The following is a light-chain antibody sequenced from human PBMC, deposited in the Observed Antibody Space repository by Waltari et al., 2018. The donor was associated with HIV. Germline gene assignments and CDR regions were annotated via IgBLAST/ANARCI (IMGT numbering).Light chain of an antibody. CDR2: GKN. J-gene: IGLJ3*02. CDR3: AAWDDSLTGWV. Sequence: QSVLIQPPSASGTPGQRVTIPCSGSTFTLGNNLVYWYQQLPGTVPSLSIDGKNQRPSGVLARFPTSKSGTSASLAISGLRSEDEVDYYCAAWDDSLTGWVFGGGTKLTVL. V-gene: IGLV1-47*01. CDR1: TFTLGNNL.